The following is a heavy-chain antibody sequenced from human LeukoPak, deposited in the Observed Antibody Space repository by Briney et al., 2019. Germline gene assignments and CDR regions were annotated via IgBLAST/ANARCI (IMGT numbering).Heavy chain of an antibody. CDR3: ARALYPRGFDP. CDR1: GGSISSYY. D-gene: IGHD5/OR15-5a*01. V-gene: IGHV4-59*01. J-gene: IGHJ5*02. CDR2: IYYSGST. Sequence: NPSETLSLTCTVSGGSISSYYWSWIRQPPGKGLEWIGYIYYSGSTNYNPSLKSRVTISVDTSKNQFSLKLSSVTAADTAVYYCARALYPRGFDPWGQGTLVTVSS.